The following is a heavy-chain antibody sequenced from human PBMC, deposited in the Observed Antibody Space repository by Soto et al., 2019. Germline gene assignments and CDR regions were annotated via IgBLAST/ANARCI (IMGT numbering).Heavy chain of an antibody. Sequence: QVQLVESGGGLVKPGGSLRLSCEGSGCTFSDYYISWIRQAPGKGLEWISYSSNSGTFSRYADSVKGRFSISRDNTKNLLYLQMNSLRAEDTAVYYCARSGDNYNRLDYWGQGTPVTVSS. D-gene: IGHD1-1*01. J-gene: IGHJ4*02. V-gene: IGHV3-11*06. CDR3: ARSGDNYNRLDY. CDR2: SSNSGTFS. CDR1: GCTFSDYY.